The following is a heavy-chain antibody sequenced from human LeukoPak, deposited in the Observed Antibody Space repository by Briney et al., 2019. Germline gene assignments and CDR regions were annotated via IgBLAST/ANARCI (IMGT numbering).Heavy chain of an antibody. J-gene: IGHJ6*03. CDR2: IYYSGST. Sequence: PSETLSLTCTVSGGSISNYYWSWIRQPPGKGLEWIGYIYYSGSTNYNPSLKSRVTISVDTSKNQFSLKLSSVTAADTAVYYCARDDYGGNSPYYYYMDVWGKGTTVTVSS. V-gene: IGHV4-59*01. CDR3: ARDDYGGNSPYYYYMDV. CDR1: GGSISNYY. D-gene: IGHD4-23*01.